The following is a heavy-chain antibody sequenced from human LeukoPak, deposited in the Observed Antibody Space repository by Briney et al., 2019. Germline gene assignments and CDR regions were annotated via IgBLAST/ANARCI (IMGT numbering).Heavy chain of an antibody. CDR1: GYTFTGYY. D-gene: IGHD4-17*01. V-gene: IGHV1-2*02. Sequence: ASVKVSCKASGYTFTGYYMHWVRQAPGQGLEWMGWINPNSGGANYAQKLQGRVTMTTDTSTSTAYMELRSLRSDDTAVYYCARDLIYGDYDFDYWGQGTLVTVSS. CDR3: ARDLIYGDYDFDY. CDR2: INPNSGGA. J-gene: IGHJ4*02.